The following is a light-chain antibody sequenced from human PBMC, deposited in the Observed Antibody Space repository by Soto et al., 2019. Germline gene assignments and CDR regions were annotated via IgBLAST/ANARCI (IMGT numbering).Light chain of an antibody. CDR1: SSDVGGYKY. V-gene: IGLV2-14*03. J-gene: IGLJ1*01. CDR2: EVN. Sequence: QSALTQPASVSGSPGQSITISCTGTSSDVGGYKYVSWFQQYPGKVPKLIIYEVNDRPSGVSNRFSASKSGNTASLTISGLQAEDEADYYCSSYTRQSTYVFGTGTKVTV. CDR3: SSYTRQSTYV.